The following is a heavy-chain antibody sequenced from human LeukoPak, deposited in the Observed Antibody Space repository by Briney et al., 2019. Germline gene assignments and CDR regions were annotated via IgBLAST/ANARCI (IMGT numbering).Heavy chain of an antibody. Sequence: GGSLRLSCATSGFIFNNYDPHWVRQAPGKGLEWLATISRDGKRQFYTDSVKGRFTISRDDSRNTLYLQMNSLRPEDTAVYYCARDRLNRAYCGNDCYSAAFDYWGQGTLVTVSS. CDR3: ARDRLNRAYCGNDCYSAAFDY. V-gene: IGHV3-30*03. J-gene: IGHJ4*02. D-gene: IGHD2-21*02. CDR2: ISRDGKRQ. CDR1: GFIFNNYD.